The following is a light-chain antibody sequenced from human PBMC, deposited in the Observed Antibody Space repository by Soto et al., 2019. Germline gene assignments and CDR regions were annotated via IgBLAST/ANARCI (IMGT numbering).Light chain of an antibody. Sequence: EIVMTQSPATLSVSPGERATLSCRASHSVSSRLAWYQQKPGQAPRLLIYGASTRATGLPARXXXXXXXXXXXXXXXXXQSEDFAXXYCXHYTNXPLTFGGGTKVE. V-gene: IGKV3-15*01. J-gene: IGKJ4*01. CDR3: XHYTNXPLT. CDR1: HSVSSR. CDR2: GAS.